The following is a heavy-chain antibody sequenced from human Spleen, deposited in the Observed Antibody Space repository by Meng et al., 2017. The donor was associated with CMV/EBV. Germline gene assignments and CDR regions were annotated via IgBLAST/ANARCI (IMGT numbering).Heavy chain of an antibody. Sequence: GESLKISCAASGFTFSSYGMHWVRQSPGRGLEWVAFIRYGGTAKYYADSVRGRFTISRDDAENSLYLQMSSLRVEDTAVYYCARDSGAGSYQPYYYGLDVWGQGTTVTVSS. D-gene: IGHD3-10*01. CDR1: GFTFSSYG. CDR2: IRYGGTAK. J-gene: IGHJ6*02. V-gene: IGHV3-30*02. CDR3: ARDSGAGSYQPYYYGLDV.